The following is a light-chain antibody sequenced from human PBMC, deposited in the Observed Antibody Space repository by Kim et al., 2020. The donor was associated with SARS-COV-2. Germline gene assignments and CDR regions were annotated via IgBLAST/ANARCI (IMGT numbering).Light chain of an antibody. CDR2: EDD. CDR1: SGNIASNY. J-gene: IGLJ2*01. Sequence: NFMLTQPHSVSGSPGKTVTISCTGSSGNIASNYVQWYQQRPGSAPTTIIYEDDQRPSGVPDRFSASIDTSSNSVSLTISRLKTEDEADYYCQSYDTTTRAVVFGVGTQLTVL. V-gene: IGLV6-57*02. CDR3: QSYDTTTRAVV.